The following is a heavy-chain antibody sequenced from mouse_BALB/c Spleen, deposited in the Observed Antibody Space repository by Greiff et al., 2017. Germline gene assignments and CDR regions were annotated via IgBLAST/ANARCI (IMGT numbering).Heavy chain of an antibody. V-gene: IGHV2-9*02. Sequence: VQGVESGPGLVAPSQSLSITCTVSGFSLTSYGVHWVRQPPGKGLEWLGVIWAGGSTNYNSALMSRLSISKDNSKSQVFLKMNSLQTDDTAMYYCAREGYDRGNAMDYWGQGTSVTVSS. D-gene: IGHD2-2*01. CDR2: IWAGGST. CDR1: GFSLTSYG. J-gene: IGHJ4*01. CDR3: AREGYDRGNAMDY.